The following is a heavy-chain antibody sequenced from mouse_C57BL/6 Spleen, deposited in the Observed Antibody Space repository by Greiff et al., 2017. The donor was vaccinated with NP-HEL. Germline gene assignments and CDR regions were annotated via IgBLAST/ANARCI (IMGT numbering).Heavy chain of an antibody. Sequence: EVQLQQSGPELVKPGASVKLSCKASGYTFTDYYMNWVKQSHGKSLEWIGDINPNNGGTSYNQKFKGKATLTVDKSSSTAYMELRSLTSEDSAVYYCARAVRRGGYFDYWGQGTTLTVSS. CDR2: INPNNGGT. V-gene: IGHV1-26*01. D-gene: IGHD2-14*01. J-gene: IGHJ2*01. CDR3: ARAVRRGGYFDY. CDR1: GYTFTDYY.